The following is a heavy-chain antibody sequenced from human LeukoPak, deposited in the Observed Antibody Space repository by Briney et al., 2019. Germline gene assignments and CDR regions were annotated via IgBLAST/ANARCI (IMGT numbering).Heavy chain of an antibody. V-gene: IGHV3-23*01. CDR2: ISGSGGST. CDR3: AKDRGQLWFGEYRGVFDY. Sequence: GGSLRLSCAASGFTFSSYAMSWVRQAPGKGLEWVSAISGSGGSTYYADSVKGRFTISRDNSKNTLYLQMNSLRAEDTAVYYCAKDRGQLWFGEYRGVFDYWGQGTLVTVSS. D-gene: IGHD3-10*01. CDR1: GFTFSSYA. J-gene: IGHJ4*02.